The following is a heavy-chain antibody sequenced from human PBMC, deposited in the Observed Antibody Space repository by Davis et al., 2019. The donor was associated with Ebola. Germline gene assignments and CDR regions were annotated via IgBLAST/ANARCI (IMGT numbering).Heavy chain of an antibody. CDR3: ARAEKWPEGYYGMDV. V-gene: IGHV1-8*01. J-gene: IGHJ6*02. CDR1: GYTFTSYD. D-gene: IGHD5-12*01. CDR2: MNPNSGNT. Sequence: AASVKVSCKASGYTFTSYDINWVRQATGQGLEWMGWMNPNSGNTGYAQKFQGRITMTRNISISTAYMELSSLRSEDTAVYYCARAEKWPEGYYGMDVWGQGTTVTVSS.